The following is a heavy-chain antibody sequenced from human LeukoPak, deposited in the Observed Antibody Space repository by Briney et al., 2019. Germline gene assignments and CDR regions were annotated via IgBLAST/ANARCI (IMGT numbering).Heavy chain of an antibody. D-gene: IGHD1-20*01. Sequence: PGGSLRLSCAASGFTFSSYSVIWVRQAPGKGLEWVSFISGSSTTIYYADSVKGRFTISRDNAKNSLYLQMNSLRDEDTAVYYCARYNLGAFDIWGQGTVVTVSS. V-gene: IGHV3-48*02. CDR2: ISGSSTTI. CDR1: GFTFSSYS. CDR3: ARYNLGAFDI. J-gene: IGHJ3*02.